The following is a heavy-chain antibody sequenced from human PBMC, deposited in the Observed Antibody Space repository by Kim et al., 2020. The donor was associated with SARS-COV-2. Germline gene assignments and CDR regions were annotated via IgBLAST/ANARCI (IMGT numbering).Heavy chain of an antibody. V-gene: IGHV6-1*01. Sequence: VSGESRITINPDTSKNQFSLQLNSVTPEDTAVYYCARDIVDYGDYVFDYWGQGTLVTVSS. D-gene: IGHD4-17*01. J-gene: IGHJ4*02. CDR3: ARDIVDYGDYVFDY.